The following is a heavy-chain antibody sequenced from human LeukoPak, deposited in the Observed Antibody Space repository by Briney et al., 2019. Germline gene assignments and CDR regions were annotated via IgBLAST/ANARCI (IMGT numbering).Heavy chain of an antibody. J-gene: IGHJ4*02. Sequence: PGRSLRLSCAASGFTFSSYAMHWVRQAPGKGLEWVAVISYDGSNKYYADSVKGRFTISRDNSKNTLYLQMNSLRAEDTAVYYCAIYGYWGQGTLVTVSS. CDR1: GFTFSSYA. D-gene: IGHD3-16*01. CDR3: AIYGY. V-gene: IGHV3-30*14. CDR2: ISYDGSNK.